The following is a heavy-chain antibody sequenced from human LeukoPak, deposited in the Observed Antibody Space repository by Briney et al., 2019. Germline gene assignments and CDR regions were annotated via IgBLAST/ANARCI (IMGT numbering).Heavy chain of an antibody. CDR2: ISGSGGRT. J-gene: IGHJ4*02. V-gene: IGHV3-23*01. CDR1: GFTFSSYA. CDR3: AKMASGGAAAGVFDY. Sequence: PGGSRRPSWPASGFTFSSYAMSWVRQVPGKGLEWVSAISGSGGRTYYADSVKGRFTISRGNSKNTLYLQMNSLRAEDTAVYYCAKMASGGAAAGVFDYWGQGTLVTVSS. D-gene: IGHD6-13*01.